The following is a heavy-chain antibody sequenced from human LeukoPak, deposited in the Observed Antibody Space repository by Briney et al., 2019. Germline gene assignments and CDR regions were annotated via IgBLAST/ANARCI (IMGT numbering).Heavy chain of an antibody. CDR1: GGTFSSYA. D-gene: IGHD2-2*01. CDR2: IIPIFGTA. Sequence: SVKVSCKASGGTFSSYAISWVRQAPGRGLEWMGGIIPIFGTANYAQKFQGRVTITTDESTSTAYMELSSLRSEDTAVYYCARARLVVRAAMLEYYMDVWGKGTTVTVSS. J-gene: IGHJ6*03. V-gene: IGHV1-69*05. CDR3: ARARLVVRAAMLEYYMDV.